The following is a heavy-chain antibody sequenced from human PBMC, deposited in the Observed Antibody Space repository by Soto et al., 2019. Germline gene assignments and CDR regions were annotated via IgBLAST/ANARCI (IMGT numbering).Heavy chain of an antibody. V-gene: IGHV3-15*01. CDR2: IKSKTDGGTT. Sequence: WWCLRLSCAACGFSFRNSWMSLVRQAPGKGLEWVGRIKSKTDGGTTDYAAPVKGRFTISRDDSKNTLFLQMNSLKTEDTAVYYCTTDDPINKNWGQGTLVTVSS. J-gene: IGHJ4*02. CDR3: TTDDPINKN. CDR1: GFSFRNSW.